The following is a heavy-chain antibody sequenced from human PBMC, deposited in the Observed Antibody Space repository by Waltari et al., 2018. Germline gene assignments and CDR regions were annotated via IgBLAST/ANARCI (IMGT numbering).Heavy chain of an antibody. D-gene: IGHD5-12*01. J-gene: IGHJ4*02. V-gene: IGHV3-53*01. CDR3: ARAGLGSPLQWLQLLDS. Sequence: EVQLVESGGGLIQPGGSLRLSCAASGFSINNNYMSWVRQAPGKGLEGVSVLYAGRGGAFYAESVKGRFTVSRDNSKNTLYLDLNSLTVEDTAVYYCARAGLGSPLQWLQLLDSWGRGTLVTVSS. CDR2: LYAGRGGA. CDR1: GFSINNNY.